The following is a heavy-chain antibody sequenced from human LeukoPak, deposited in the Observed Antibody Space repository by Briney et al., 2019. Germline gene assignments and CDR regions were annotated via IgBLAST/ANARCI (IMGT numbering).Heavy chain of an antibody. Sequence: PGGSLGLSCAASGFTFSRHWMSWVRQAPGKGLEWVANIKQDGSEKFYVDSVKGRFTISRDNAKNSLYLQMNSLRAEDTAVYYCARDPVHSSGWFAVSYYYMDVWGKGTTVTVSS. V-gene: IGHV3-7*01. D-gene: IGHD6-19*01. CDR3: ARDPVHSSGWFAVSYYYMDV. CDR2: IKQDGSEK. CDR1: GFTFSRHW. J-gene: IGHJ6*03.